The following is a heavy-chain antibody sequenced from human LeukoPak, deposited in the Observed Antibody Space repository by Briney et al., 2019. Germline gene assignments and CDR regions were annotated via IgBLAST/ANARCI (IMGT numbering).Heavy chain of an antibody. CDR3: ARGRSRGVTTN. V-gene: IGHV4-34*01. CDR1: GGSFSGGY. CDR2: INHSGST. J-gene: IGHJ4*02. D-gene: IGHD4-17*01. Sequence: LETLSLTCAVYGGSFSGGYWNWIRQSPGKGLEWIGEINHSGSTNYNPSLKSRVTISVDTSKNQFSLNLSSVTAADTAVYYCARGRSRGVTTNRGQGTLVTVSS.